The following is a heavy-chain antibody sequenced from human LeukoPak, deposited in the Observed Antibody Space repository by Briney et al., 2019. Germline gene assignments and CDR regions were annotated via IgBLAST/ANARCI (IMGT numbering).Heavy chain of an antibody. Sequence: SETLSLTCTVSGGSVSGGSISSYSWSWIRQPPGKGLEWIGFIAYTGSTNYNPSLKSRVTISVDTSKNQFSLRLSSVTAADTAVYYCARGYSYGYGAAFDIWGQGTMVTVSS. CDR1: GGSVSGGSISSYS. CDR2: IAYTGST. V-gene: IGHV4-61*01. CDR3: ARGYSYGYGAAFDI. J-gene: IGHJ3*02. D-gene: IGHD5-18*01.